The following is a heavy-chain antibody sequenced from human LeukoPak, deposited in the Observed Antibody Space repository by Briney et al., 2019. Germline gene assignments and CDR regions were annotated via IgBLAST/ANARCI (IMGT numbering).Heavy chain of an antibody. CDR2: ISGTGGNT. CDR3: AKDFEFKWQQPSDH. Sequence: GGSLRLSCAVSGFTFSNYAMSWVRQFPGKGLEWVSGISGTGGNTYYADSVKGRFTISRDNSKNMLYLQMNTLTAEDTAIYFCAKDFEFKWQQPSDHWGQGTPVTVSS. J-gene: IGHJ4*02. V-gene: IGHV3-23*01. D-gene: IGHD1/OR15-1a*01. CDR1: GFTFSNYA.